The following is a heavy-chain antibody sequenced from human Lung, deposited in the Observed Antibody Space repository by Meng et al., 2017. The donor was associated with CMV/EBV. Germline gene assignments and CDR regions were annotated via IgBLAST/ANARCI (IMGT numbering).Heavy chain of an antibody. J-gene: IGHJ5*02. CDR3: AREGAYDFWRGYNWFAP. Sequence: GESLKISCAASGFTFSTYSMNWVRQAPGKGLEWVSSINNSSSYIYYADSVKGRFTISRDNAKNSLYLQMNSLRDEDTAVYYCAREGAYDFWRGYNWFAPWGQGTLVTVSS. CDR1: GFTFSTYS. CDR2: INNSSSYI. V-gene: IGHV3-21*04. D-gene: IGHD3-3*01.